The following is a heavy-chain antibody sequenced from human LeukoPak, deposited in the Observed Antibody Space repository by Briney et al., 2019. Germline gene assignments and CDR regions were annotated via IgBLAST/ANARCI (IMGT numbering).Heavy chain of an antibody. D-gene: IGHD6-6*01. CDR2: IIPIFGTA. J-gene: IGHJ4*02. CDR1: GGTFSSYA. Sequence: TVKVSCKASGGTFSSYAISWVRQAPGQGLEWMGRIIPIFGTANYAQKFQGRVTITTDESTSTAYMELSSLRSEDTAVYYCARRSSSSGGFDYWGQGTLVTVSS. V-gene: IGHV1-69*05. CDR3: ARRSSSSGGFDY.